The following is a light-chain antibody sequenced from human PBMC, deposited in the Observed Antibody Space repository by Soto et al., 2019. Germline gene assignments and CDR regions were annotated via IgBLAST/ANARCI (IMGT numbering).Light chain of an antibody. V-gene: IGKV2-28*01. CDR2: LGS. CDR3: MQGVHWPTT. Sequence: DIVMTQSTLSLPVTPGEPASISCRSSQSLLQSNGYNYVDWYLQKPGQSPQLLIYLGSNRASGVPDRISGSGAGTDCTLTSSRVEAEDVGVYYGMQGVHWPTTFGQGTRLEIK. CDR1: QSLLQSNGYNY. J-gene: IGKJ5*01.